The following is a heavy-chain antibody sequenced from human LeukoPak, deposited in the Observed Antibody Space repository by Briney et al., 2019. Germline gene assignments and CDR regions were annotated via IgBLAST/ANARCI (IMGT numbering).Heavy chain of an antibody. Sequence: PSETLSLTCTVSGASISSYYWSWIRQPPGKGLEWIGYIYYSGSTNYNPSLKSRVTISVDTSKNQFSLKLSSVTAADTAVYYCARAGVWFGELPDAFDIWGQGTMVTVSS. D-gene: IGHD3-10*01. CDR3: ARAGVWFGELPDAFDI. V-gene: IGHV4-59*01. J-gene: IGHJ3*02. CDR1: GASISSYY. CDR2: IYYSGST.